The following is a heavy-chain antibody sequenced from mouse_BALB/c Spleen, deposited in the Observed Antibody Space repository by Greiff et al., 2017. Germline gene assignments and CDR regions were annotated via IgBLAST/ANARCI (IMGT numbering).Heavy chain of an antibody. J-gene: IGHJ4*01. CDR3: ARGGGNYVYAMDY. D-gene: IGHD2-1*01. Sequence: EVQLQQSGAELVRPGALVKLSCKASGFNIKDYYMHWVKQRPEQGLEWIGWIDPENGNTIYDPKFQGKASITADTSSNTAYLQLSSLTSEDTAVYYCARGGGNYVYAMDYWGQGTSVTVSS. CDR2: IDPENGNT. V-gene: IGHV14-1*02. CDR1: GFNIKDYY.